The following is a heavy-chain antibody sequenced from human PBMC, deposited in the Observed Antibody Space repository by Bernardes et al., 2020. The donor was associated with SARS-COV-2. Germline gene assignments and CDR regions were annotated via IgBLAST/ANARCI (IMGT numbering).Heavy chain of an antibody. CDR1: GFTFTSYW. V-gene: IGHV3-7*01. Sequence: GGSLRLSCAASGFTFTSYWMSWVRQAPGKGLEWVANVKQDGRVTDYADSVKGRFTISRDNAKNTLYLQMNSLRVEDTAVYYCVIDLGGVKGYWSQGTLVTVSS. CDR2: VKQDGRVT. D-gene: IGHD2-8*02. CDR3: VIDLGGVKGY. J-gene: IGHJ4*02.